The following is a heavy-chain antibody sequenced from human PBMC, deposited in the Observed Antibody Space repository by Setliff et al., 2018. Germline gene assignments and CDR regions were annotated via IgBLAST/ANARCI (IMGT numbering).Heavy chain of an antibody. CDR3: VRDRTAYSYGLDV. V-gene: IGHV4-59*01. CDR1: GGSISPYF. CDR2: IYHNGNT. D-gene: IGHD5-18*01. Sequence: SETLSLTCTVSGGSISPYFWSWIRQPPGKGLEWIGYIYHNGNTNFNPSLKTRVTMSVDPSKNQFALNLRSVTAADTAVYYCVRDRTAYSYGLDVWGQGTTVTVS. J-gene: IGHJ6*02.